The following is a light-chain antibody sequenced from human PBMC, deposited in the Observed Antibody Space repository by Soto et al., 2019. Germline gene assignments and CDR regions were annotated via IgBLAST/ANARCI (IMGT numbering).Light chain of an antibody. V-gene: IGKV3-20*01. Sequence: EIVLTQSPGTLSLSPGERATLSCRASQSVSSSYLAWYQQKPGQAPRLLIYGASNRATGIPDRFSGSGSGTDFTLTISRLEPEDFAVYYCQQYGITKTFGQGTKV. CDR3: QQYGITKT. J-gene: IGKJ1*01. CDR2: GAS. CDR1: QSVSSSY.